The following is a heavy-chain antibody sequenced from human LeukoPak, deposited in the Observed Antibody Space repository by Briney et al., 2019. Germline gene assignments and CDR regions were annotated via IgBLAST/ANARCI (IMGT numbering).Heavy chain of an antibody. J-gene: IGHJ1*01. CDR1: GGTFSSYA. CDR3: AIQKGTIFGDVSPLSKHFHH. D-gene: IGHD3-3*01. V-gene: IGHV1-46*01. Sequence: ASVKVSCKASGGTFSSYAISWVRQAPGQGLEWMGLINPSGGSTTYAQKFQGRVTMTRDTSTSTVHMELSSLRSEDTAVYYCAIQKGTIFGDVSPLSKHFHHWGQGTLVTVSS. CDR2: INPSGGST.